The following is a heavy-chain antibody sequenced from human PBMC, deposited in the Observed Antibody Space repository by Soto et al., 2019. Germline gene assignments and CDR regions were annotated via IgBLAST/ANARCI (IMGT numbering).Heavy chain of an antibody. V-gene: IGHV4-59*11. CDR1: GGSISGHY. Sequence: QVRLQESGPGLVKPSETLSLTCVVSGGSISGHYWSWIRQPPGKGLEWIGYVYYSGSTNYNPSLKGRVTMSVDTPKNQFSLKVSSVTAADTAVYYCARTGVDFYFDFWGQGTLVTVSS. CDR2: VYYSGST. D-gene: IGHD3-10*01. J-gene: IGHJ4*02. CDR3: ARTGVDFYFDF.